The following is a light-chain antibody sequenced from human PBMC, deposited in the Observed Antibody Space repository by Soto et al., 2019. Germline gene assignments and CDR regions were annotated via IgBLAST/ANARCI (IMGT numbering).Light chain of an antibody. Sequence: EIMLTQSPGTLSLSPGERATLSCRASQSISNTYLVWYQQKPGQAPRLLIYGASSKASGIPDRFSGSGSGTDFTLTSNRLEPEDFARYYCQQFGSSPWTFGQGTKVEIK. CDR3: QQFGSSPWT. CDR2: GAS. J-gene: IGKJ1*01. V-gene: IGKV3-20*01. CDR1: QSISNTY.